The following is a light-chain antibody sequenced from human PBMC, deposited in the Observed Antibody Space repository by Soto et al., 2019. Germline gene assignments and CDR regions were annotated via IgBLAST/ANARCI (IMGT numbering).Light chain of an antibody. CDR2: GAS. CDR3: QQYGSSSPTT. J-gene: IGKJ5*01. Sequence: SLSPGEGATLSCRASQSVSSNYLAWYQQKPGQAPRLLIYGASTRATGIPDRFSGGGSGTDFTLTISRLEPQDFAVYYCQQYGSSSPTTFGQGTRLEIE. V-gene: IGKV3-20*01. CDR1: QSVSSNY.